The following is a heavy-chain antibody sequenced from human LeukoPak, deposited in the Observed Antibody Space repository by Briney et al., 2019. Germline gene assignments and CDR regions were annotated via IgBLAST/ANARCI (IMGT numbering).Heavy chain of an antibody. J-gene: IGHJ3*02. CDR1: GYTFTGYY. V-gene: IGHV1-2*02. D-gene: IGHD6-13*01. CDR2: INPNSGGT. Sequence: ASVKVSCKASGYTFTGYYMHWVRQAPGQGLEWMGWINPNSGGTNYAQKFQGRVTMTRDTSISTAYMELSRLRSDDTAVYYCARFHSVPYSSSWYRAFDIWGQGTMVTVSS. CDR3: ARFHSVPYSSSWYRAFDI.